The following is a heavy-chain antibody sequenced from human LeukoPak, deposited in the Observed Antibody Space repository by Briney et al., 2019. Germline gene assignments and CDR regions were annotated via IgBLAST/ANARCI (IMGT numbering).Heavy chain of an antibody. J-gene: IGHJ4*02. Sequence: GGSLILSCAASGFTFSSYAMSWVRQAPGKGLEWVSSISGSGGSTYYADSVKGRFTMSRDNSKNTLYLQMNSLRAEDTAIYYCAKVIGRWSFDYWGQGTLVTVSS. CDR3: AKVIGRWSFDY. CDR2: ISGSGGST. CDR1: GFTFSSYA. V-gene: IGHV3-23*01. D-gene: IGHD4-23*01.